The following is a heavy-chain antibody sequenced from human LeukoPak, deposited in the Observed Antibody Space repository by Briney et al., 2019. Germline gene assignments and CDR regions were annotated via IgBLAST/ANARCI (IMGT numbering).Heavy chain of an antibody. CDR1: GFTVSSNY. Sequence: GGSLRLSCAASGFTVSSNYMSWVRQAPGKGLEWVSVIYSGGSTYYADSVKGRFTISRDNSKNTLYLQMNSLRAEDTVVYYCARGYSSGWGPYYYGMDVWGQGTTVTVSS. J-gene: IGHJ6*02. CDR2: IYSGGST. CDR3: ARGYSSGWGPYYYGMDV. V-gene: IGHV3-53*01. D-gene: IGHD6-19*01.